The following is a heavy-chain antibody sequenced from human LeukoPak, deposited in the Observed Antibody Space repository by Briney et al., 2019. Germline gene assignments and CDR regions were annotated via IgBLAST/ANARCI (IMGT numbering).Heavy chain of an antibody. J-gene: IGHJ5*02. CDR1: GFTFSTYP. V-gene: IGHV3-23*01. D-gene: IGHD3-22*01. CDR3: AKDPTAYYDTSGYGRYNWFDP. Sequence: GGSLRLSCAASGFTFSTYPMSWLRQAPGEGLEWVSGISGRGGSTYYADSVKGRFTLSRDNSKNTLYLQMNSLRAEDTAVYYCAKDPTAYYDTSGYGRYNWFDPWGQGTLVTVSS. CDR2: ISGRGGST.